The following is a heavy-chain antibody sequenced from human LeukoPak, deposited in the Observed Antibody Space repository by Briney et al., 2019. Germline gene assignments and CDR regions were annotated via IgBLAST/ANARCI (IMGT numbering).Heavy chain of an antibody. CDR2: ISSSCSTI. D-gene: IGHD4-17*01. CDR3: ARGYGDLGY. CDR1: GFPFSSYE. Sequence: PGGSLRLSCAASGFPFSSYEMNWVRQAPGKGLEWVSYISSSCSTIYYEDSVKGRFTISRDNAKNSLYLQMNSLRAEDTAVYYCARGYGDLGYWGQGTLVTVSS. J-gene: IGHJ4*02. V-gene: IGHV3-48*03.